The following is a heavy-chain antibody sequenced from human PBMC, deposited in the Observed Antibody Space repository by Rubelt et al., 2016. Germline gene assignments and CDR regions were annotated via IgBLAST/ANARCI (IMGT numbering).Heavy chain of an antibody. D-gene: IGHD1-14*01. V-gene: IGHV3-23*01. Sequence: EVQLLESGGDLVQPGGSLRLSCAASGFSFSSYAMTWVRQAPGKGVEWVSTISGSGGSTYYADSVKGRFTISRDNSKNTLYPQMNSPRAEETAVYYGAKGGLSGTTFNYFDYWGQGTLVTVSS. J-gene: IGHJ4*02. CDR2: ISGSGGST. CDR3: AKGGLSGTTFNYFDY. CDR1: GFSFSSYA.